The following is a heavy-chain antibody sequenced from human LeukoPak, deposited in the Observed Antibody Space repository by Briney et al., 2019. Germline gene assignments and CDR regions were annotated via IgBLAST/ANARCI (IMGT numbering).Heavy chain of an antibody. D-gene: IGHD3-22*01. CDR1: GYTFTDYY. CDR2: INPNSGGT. Sequence: ASVKVSCKASGYTFTDYYIHWVRQAPGQGLEWMGWINPNSGGTKSAQKFQGRVTMTRDTSISTAYMELSRLISDDTAVYYCARAGYYATSGPDYWGQGTLVTVSS. CDR3: ARAGYYATSGPDY. V-gene: IGHV1-2*02. J-gene: IGHJ4*02.